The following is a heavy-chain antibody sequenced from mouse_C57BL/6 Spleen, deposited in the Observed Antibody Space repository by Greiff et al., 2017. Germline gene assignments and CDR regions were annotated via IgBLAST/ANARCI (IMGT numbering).Heavy chain of an antibody. V-gene: IGHV5-9*01. CDR2: ISGGGGNT. D-gene: IGHD1-1*01. Sequence: EVQGVESGGGLVKPGGSLKLSCAASGFTFSSYTMSWVRQTPEKRLEWVATISGGGGNTYYPDSVKGRFPISRDNAKNTLYLQMSSLRSEDTALYYCARTYGSSYGGFAYWGQGTLVTVSA. J-gene: IGHJ3*01. CDR1: GFTFSSYT. CDR3: ARTYGSSYGGFAY.